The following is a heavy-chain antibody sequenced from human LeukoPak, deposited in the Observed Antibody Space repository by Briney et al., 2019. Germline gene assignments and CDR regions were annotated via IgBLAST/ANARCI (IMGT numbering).Heavy chain of an antibody. CDR2: ISGSGGST. Sequence: GGSLRLSCAASGFTFSSYAMSWVRQAPGEGLEWVSAISGSGGSTYYADSVKGRFTISRDNSKNTLYLQMNSLRAEDTAVYYCAKTRGFGELLRYFDYWGQGPLVTVSS. CDR3: AKTRGFGELLRYFDY. D-gene: IGHD3-10*01. CDR1: GFTFSSYA. J-gene: IGHJ4*02. V-gene: IGHV3-23*01.